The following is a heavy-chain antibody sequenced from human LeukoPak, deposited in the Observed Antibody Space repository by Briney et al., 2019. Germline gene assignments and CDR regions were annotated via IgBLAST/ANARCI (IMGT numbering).Heavy chain of an antibody. CDR2: ISSSGSHL. CDR3: ASLRGDGYNFSFDY. V-gene: IGHV3-21*01. D-gene: IGHD5-24*01. CDR1: GFTFNFYS. Sequence: GGSLRLSCEASGFTFNFYSMDWVRQAPGKGLEWVSSISSSGSHLHYADSVKGRFTISRDNAKDSLFLQMNSLRAEDTAVYYCASLRGDGYNFSFDYWGQGTLVTVSS. J-gene: IGHJ4*02.